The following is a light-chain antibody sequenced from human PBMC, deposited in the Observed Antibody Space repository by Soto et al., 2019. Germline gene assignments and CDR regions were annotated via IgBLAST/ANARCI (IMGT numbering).Light chain of an antibody. J-gene: IGKJ1*01. Sequence: EIVMTQSPATLSVSPGARATLSCRASQSISSKLAWYQHKPGQPPSLLIYGAATRATGVPARFSGSGSGTQFSLTITSLQSEDFAVYYCQQYNTWTWTFGQGTKVEIK. CDR1: QSISSK. V-gene: IGKV3-15*01. CDR3: QQYNTWTWT. CDR2: GAA.